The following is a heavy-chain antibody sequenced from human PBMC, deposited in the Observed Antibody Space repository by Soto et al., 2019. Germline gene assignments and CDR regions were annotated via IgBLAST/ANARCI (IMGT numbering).Heavy chain of an antibody. D-gene: IGHD5-18*01. J-gene: IGHJ4*02. V-gene: IGHV4-59*02. CDR1: GGSVSSYS. CDR2: VYYSGST. CDR3: ASSPPAMVAPNI. Sequence: SETLSLTCTVSGGSVSSYSWTWVRQPPGKGLEWIGYVYYSGSTHYNPSLKSRVTISLDTSKNQFSLKLTSVTAADTAMYFCASSPPAMVAPNIWGEGTLVTVSS.